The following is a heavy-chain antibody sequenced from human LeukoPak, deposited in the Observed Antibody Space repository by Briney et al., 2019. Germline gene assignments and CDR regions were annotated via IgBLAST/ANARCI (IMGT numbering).Heavy chain of an antibody. CDR3: ASTFYDSSGYYLDH. Sequence: PSETLSLTCTLPGYSINSGYYWGWIRQPPGKGLEWIGSIYHSGNTYYNPSLKSRVTISVDTSKNQFSLKLSSVTAADTAVYYCASTFYDSSGYYLDHWGQGTLVTVSS. V-gene: IGHV4-38-2*02. CDR1: GYSINSGYY. J-gene: IGHJ4*02. D-gene: IGHD3-22*01. CDR2: IYHSGNT.